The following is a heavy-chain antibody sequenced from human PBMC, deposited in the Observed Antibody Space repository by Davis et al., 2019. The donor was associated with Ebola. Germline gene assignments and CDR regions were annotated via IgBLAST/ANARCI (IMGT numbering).Heavy chain of an antibody. V-gene: IGHV1-3*01. CDR3: ARDQLRGLVLFYYFDY. J-gene: IGHJ4*02. CDR1: GFIFSSYV. CDR2: INADNGDR. D-gene: IGHD3-10*01. Sequence: GGSLRLSCAASGFIFSSYVMSWVRLAPGQSLEWMGWINADNGDRFYSQRFRDRLTISRDTSASTVYMELTGLRSEDTAVYYCARDQLRGLVLFYYFDYWGQGTLVTVSS.